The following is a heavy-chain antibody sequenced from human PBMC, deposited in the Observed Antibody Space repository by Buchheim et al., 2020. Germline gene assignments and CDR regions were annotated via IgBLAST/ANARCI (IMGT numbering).Heavy chain of an antibody. D-gene: IGHD6-13*01. Sequence: EVQLLESGGGLVQPGGSLRLSCAASGFTFSSYAMSWVREAPGKGLEWVSAISGSGGSTYYADSVKGRFTISRDNSKNTLYLQMNSLRAVDTAVYYYSKDHREQQLVRLYFDYWGQGTL. J-gene: IGHJ4*02. CDR1: GFTFSSYA. CDR3: SKDHREQQLVRLYFDY. V-gene: IGHV3-23*01. CDR2: ISGSGGST.